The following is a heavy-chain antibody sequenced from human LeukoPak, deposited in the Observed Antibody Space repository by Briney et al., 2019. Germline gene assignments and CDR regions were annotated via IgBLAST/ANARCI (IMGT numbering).Heavy chain of an antibody. V-gene: IGHV4-34*01. CDR2: INHSGST. J-gene: IGHJ6*03. CDR3: ARSGYYYMDV. CDR1: GGSFSGYY. Sequence: PSETLSLTCAVYGGSFSGYYWSWIRQPPGKGLEWIGEINHSGSTNYNPSLKSRVTISVDTSKNQFSLKLSSVTAADTAVYYCARSGYYYMDVWGKGTTVGVSS.